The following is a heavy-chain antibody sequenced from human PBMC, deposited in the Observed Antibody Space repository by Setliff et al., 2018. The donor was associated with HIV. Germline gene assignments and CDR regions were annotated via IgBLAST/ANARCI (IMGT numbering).Heavy chain of an antibody. Sequence: SETLSLTCTVSGGSISSGSYYWSWIRLPAGKGLEWIGQIHTTGSTNYNPSLKSRVTISMDTSKNQFSLNLNSVTATDTAVYYCAKRTFGSGRLDPWGQGTLVTVS. D-gene: IGHD3-16*01. CDR2: IHTTGST. V-gene: IGHV4-61*09. CDR1: GGSISSGSYY. J-gene: IGHJ5*02. CDR3: AKRTFGSGRLDP.